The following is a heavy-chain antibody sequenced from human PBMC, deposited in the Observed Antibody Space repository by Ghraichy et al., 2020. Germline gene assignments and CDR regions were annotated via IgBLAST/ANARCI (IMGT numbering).Heavy chain of an antibody. V-gene: IGHV4-39*01. CDR1: GGSISSSSYY. CDR2: IYYSGST. J-gene: IGHJ3*02. Sequence: SETLSLTCTVSGGSISSSSYYWGWIRQPPGKGLEWIGIIYYSGSTYYNPSLKSRVTISVDTSKNQFSLKLSSVTAADTAVYYCARLTVNIAVAGTEGAFDIWGQGTMVTVSS. CDR3: ARLTVNIAVAGTEGAFDI. D-gene: IGHD6-19*01.